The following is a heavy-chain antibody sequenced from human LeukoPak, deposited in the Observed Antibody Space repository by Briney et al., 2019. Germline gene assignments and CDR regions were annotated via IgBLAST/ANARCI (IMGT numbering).Heavy chain of an antibody. Sequence: PSGTLSLTCAVSGGSISSSNWWSWVRQPPGKGLEWIGEIYHSGSTNYNPSLKSRVTISVDTSKNQFSLKLSSVTAADTAVYYCARGFRGWHAEGFDYWGQGTLVTVSS. D-gene: IGHD3-22*01. V-gene: IGHV4-4*02. CDR2: IYHSGST. CDR1: GGSISSSNW. J-gene: IGHJ4*02. CDR3: ARGFRGWHAEGFDY.